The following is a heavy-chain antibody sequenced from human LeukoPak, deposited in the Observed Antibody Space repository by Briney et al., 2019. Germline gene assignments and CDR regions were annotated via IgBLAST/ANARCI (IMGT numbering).Heavy chain of an antibody. CDR2: INAGNGNT. J-gene: IGHJ4*02. V-gene: IGHV1-3*01. CDR3: ARDRAMALPAATFGY. CDR1: GYTFTSYA. D-gene: IGHD2-2*01. Sequence: GASVKVSCKASGYTFTSYAMHGVRQAPGQRLEWMGWINAGNGNTKYSQKFQGRVTITRDTSASTAYMELSSLRSEDTAVYYCARDRAMALPAATFGYWGQGTLVTVSS.